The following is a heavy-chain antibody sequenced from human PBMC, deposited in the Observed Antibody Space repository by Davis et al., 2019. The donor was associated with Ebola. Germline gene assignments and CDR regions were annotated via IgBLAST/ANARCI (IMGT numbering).Heavy chain of an antibody. D-gene: IGHD3-10*01. CDR3: ARLWFGNQGGFDY. V-gene: IGHV4-34*01. CDR2: INHSGST. J-gene: IGHJ4*02. Sequence: PSETLSLTCAVYGGSFSGFYWSWIRQPPGKGLEWIGEINHSGSTNYNPSLKSRVTISVDTSKNQFSLKLSSVTAADTAVYYCARLWFGNQGGFDYWGQGTLVTVSS. CDR1: GGSFSGFY.